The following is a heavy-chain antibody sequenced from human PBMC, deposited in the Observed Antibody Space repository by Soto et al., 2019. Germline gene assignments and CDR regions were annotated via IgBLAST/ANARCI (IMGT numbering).Heavy chain of an antibody. CDR1: GGSISSYY. J-gene: IGHJ6*03. V-gene: IGHV4-59*08. CDR3: ARHAVVVAATQRYYYYYMDV. CDR2: IYYSGST. D-gene: IGHD2-15*01. Sequence: SETLSLTCTVSGGSISSYYWSWIRQPPGKGLEWIGYIYYSGSTNYNPSLKSRVTISVDTSKNQFSLKLSSVTAADTAVYYCARHAVVVAATQRYYYYYMDVWGKGTTVTVSS.